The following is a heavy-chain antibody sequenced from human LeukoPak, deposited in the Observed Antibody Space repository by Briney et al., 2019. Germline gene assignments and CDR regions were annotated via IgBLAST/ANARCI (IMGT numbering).Heavy chain of an antibody. V-gene: IGHV3-74*01. CDR1: GFTFSTYW. D-gene: IGHD6-19*01. CDR3: VRGSYNSGDF. CDR2: INREGSST. J-gene: IGHJ4*02. Sequence: GGSLRLSCAASGFTFSTYWMNWVRQAPGKGLVWVSRINREGSSTSYADSVKGRFTIPRDNAKNTLYLQMNSLRAEDTAVYYCVRGSYNSGDFWGQGTLVTVSS.